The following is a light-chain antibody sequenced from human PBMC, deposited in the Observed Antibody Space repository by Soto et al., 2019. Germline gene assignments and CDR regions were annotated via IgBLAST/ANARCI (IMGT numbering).Light chain of an antibody. CDR2: AAS. J-gene: IGKJ1*01. CDR3: QQYYSYPLT. Sequence: AIRMTQSPSSLSASTGDRVTITCRASQGISSYLAWYQQKPGKAPKLLIYAASTLQRGVPSGFSDGGSGTDFPLTIRCLPSEAFGTSSCQQYYSYPLTFGQGTKVDLK. V-gene: IGKV1-8*01. CDR1: QGISSY.